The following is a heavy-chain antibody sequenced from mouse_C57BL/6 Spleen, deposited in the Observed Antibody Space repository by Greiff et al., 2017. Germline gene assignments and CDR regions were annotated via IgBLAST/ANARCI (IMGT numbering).Heavy chain of an antibody. D-gene: IGHD2-1*01. CDR2: ISSGSSTI. CDR3: ARPPYCNYKYYFDY. V-gene: IGHV5-17*01. J-gene: IGHJ2*01. CDR1: GFTFSDYG. Sequence: EVHLVESGGGLVKPGGSLKLSCAASGFTFSDYGMHWVRQAPEKGLEWVAYISSGSSTIYYADTVKGRFTISRDNAKNTLFLQMTSLRSEDTAMYYCARPPYCNYKYYFDYWGQGTTLTVSS.